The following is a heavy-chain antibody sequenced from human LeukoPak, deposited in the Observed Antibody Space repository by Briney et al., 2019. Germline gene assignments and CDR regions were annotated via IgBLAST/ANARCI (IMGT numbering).Heavy chain of an antibody. CDR2: ISGSGGST. CDR1: AFTFSSYA. D-gene: IGHD3-22*01. Sequence: PGGSLRLSCAASAFTFSSYAMSWVRQAPGKGLEWVSSISGSGGSTCYADSVKGRFTISRDNSKNTVYLQMNSLRAEDTAVYYCAKDPQDSSGYFPVGTFDYWGQGTLVTVSS. V-gene: IGHV3-23*01. J-gene: IGHJ4*02. CDR3: AKDPQDSSGYFPVGTFDY.